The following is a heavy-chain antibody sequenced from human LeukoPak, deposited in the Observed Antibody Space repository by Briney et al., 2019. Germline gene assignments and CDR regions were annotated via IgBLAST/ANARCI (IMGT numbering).Heavy chain of an antibody. CDR3: ARERGSGSYYNVFNWFDP. CDR2: IDHSGST. CDR1: GGSFSGYY. Sequence: SETLSLTCAVYGGSFSGYYWSWIRQPPGKGLEWIGEIDHSGSTNYNPSLKSRVTISVDTSKNQFSLKLSSVTAVDTAVYYCARERGSGSYYNVFNWFDPWGQGTLVTVSS. J-gene: IGHJ5*02. D-gene: IGHD3-10*01. V-gene: IGHV4-34*01.